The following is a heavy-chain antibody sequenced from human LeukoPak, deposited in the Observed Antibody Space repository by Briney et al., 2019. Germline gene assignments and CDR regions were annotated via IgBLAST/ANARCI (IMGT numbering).Heavy chain of an antibody. J-gene: IGHJ4*02. V-gene: IGHV3-33*06. CDR2: IWYDGSNK. CDR1: GFTFSSYG. Sequence: GGSLRLSCAASGFTFSSYGMHWVRQAPGKGLEWVAVIWYDGSNKYYADSVKGRFTISRDNSKNTLYLQMNSLRAEGTAVYYCAKSSHLGVTVTADYWGQGTLVTVSS. CDR3: AKSSHLGVTVTADY. D-gene: IGHD4-17*01.